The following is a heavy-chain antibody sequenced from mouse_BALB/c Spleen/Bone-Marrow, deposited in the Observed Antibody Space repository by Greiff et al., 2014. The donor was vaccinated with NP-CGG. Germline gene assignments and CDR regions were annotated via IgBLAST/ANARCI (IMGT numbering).Heavy chain of an antibody. Sequence: VQLQQSGPDLVKPGASVKISCKASGYSFSGYYMQWVKQSHGKSLEWIGRVNPNNGGTSYNQKFKGKAILNVDKSSSTAYMELRSLTSEDSAVYSGARYGSCVGGTIAYWGQGTPVTVSS. CDR3: ARYGSCVGGTIAY. CDR2: VNPNNGGT. J-gene: IGHJ4*01. D-gene: IGHD1-1*02. V-gene: IGHV1-26*01. CDR1: GYSFSGYY.